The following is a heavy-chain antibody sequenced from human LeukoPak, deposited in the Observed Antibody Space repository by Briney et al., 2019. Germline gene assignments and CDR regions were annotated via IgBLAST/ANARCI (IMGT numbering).Heavy chain of an antibody. CDR1: GFTFTTYI. V-gene: IGHV3-48*01. J-gene: IGHJ4*02. CDR3: AKVADYRIAVAPVSPYFDY. CDR2: ISSSSSTI. Sequence: PGGSLRLSCAASGFTFTTYIMNWVRQAPGKGLEWLSHISSSSSTIYYADSVKGRFTISRDNSKNPLYLQMNSLRAEDTAVYYCAKVADYRIAVAPVSPYFDYWGQGTLVTVSS. D-gene: IGHD6-19*01.